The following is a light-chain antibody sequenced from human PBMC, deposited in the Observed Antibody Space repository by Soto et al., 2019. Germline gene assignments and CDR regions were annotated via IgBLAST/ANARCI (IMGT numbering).Light chain of an antibody. V-gene: IGLV2-14*01. CDR1: SSDVGGYNY. CDR2: EVS. CDR3: AVWDDSLSAYV. Sequence: QPVLTQPASVSGSPGQSITISCTGTSSDVGGYNYVSWYQQHPGKAPKLMIYEVSNRPSGVSNRFSGSKSGNTASLTISGLQAEDEADYYCAVWDDSLSAYVFGTGTKLTVL. J-gene: IGLJ1*01.